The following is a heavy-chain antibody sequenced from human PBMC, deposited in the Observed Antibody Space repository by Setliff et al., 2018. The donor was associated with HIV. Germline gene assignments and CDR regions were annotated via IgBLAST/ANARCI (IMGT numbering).Heavy chain of an antibody. V-gene: IGHV4-4*08. J-gene: IGHJ4*02. D-gene: IGHD3-10*01. CDR3: ARWHPPYGFWEEDY. CDR1: GGSISSHY. Sequence: KPSETLSLTCTVSGGSISSHYWSWIRQPPGKGLEWIGHIYTSGSTYYNPSLKTRVTISVDGSKNQFSLKLKSVTAADTAVYYCARWHPPYGFWEEDYWGQGTLVTVSS. CDR2: IYTSGST.